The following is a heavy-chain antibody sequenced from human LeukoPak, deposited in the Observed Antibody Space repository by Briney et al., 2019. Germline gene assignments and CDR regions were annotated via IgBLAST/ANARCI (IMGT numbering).Heavy chain of an antibody. Sequence: GGSLRLSCAASGFTFSDYYMSWIRQAPGKGLEGVSYISSSGSTIYYADSLKGRFTISRDNAKNSLYLQMNGLRAEDTAVYYCARLRSSSFYYYYMDVWGKGTTVTVSS. CDR3: ARLRSSSFYYYYMDV. CDR2: ISSSGSTI. D-gene: IGHD6-6*01. V-gene: IGHV3-11*01. J-gene: IGHJ6*03. CDR1: GFTFSDYY.